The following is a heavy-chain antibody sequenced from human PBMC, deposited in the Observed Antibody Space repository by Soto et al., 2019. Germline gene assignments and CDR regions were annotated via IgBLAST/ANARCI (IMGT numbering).Heavy chain of an antibody. D-gene: IGHD2-2*01. CDR3: ARAGEVYQLLSLIPTGLSRAFDY. V-gene: IGHV1-46*03. CDR2: INPSGGST. Sequence: GASVKVSCKASGYTFTSYYMHWVRQAPGQGLEWMGIINPSGGSTSYAQKFQGRVTMTRDTSTSTVYMELSSLRSEDTAVYYCARAGEVYQLLSLIPTGLSRAFDYWGQGTLVTVSS. CDR1: GYTFTSYY. J-gene: IGHJ4*02.